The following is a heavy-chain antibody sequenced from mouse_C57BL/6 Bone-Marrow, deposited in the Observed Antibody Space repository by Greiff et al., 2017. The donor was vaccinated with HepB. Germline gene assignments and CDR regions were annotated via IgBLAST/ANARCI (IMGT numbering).Heavy chain of an antibody. CDR2: IYPGSGNT. J-gene: IGHJ2*01. CDR3: ASSRIFCYTLDY. D-gene: IGHD2-12*01. Sequence: VQLQESGAELVRPGASVKLSCKASGYTFTDYYINWVKQRPGQGLEWIARIYPGSGNTYYNEKFKGKATLTAEKSSSTAYMQLSSLTSEDSAVYCCASSRIFCYTLDYWGQGTTLTVSS. CDR1: GYTFTDYY. V-gene: IGHV1-76*01.